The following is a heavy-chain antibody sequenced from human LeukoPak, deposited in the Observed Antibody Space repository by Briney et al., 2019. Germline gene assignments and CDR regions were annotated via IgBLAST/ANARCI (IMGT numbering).Heavy chain of an antibody. CDR2: ISSSSSYI. Sequence: GGSLRLSCAASGFTFSSYSMNWVRQAPGKGLEWVSSISSSSSYIYYADLVKGRFTISRDNAKNSLYLQMNSLRAEDTAVYYCARANSGYDFTLWGQGTLVTVSS. D-gene: IGHD5-12*01. J-gene: IGHJ4*02. CDR1: GFTFSSYS. CDR3: ARANSGYDFTL. V-gene: IGHV3-21*01.